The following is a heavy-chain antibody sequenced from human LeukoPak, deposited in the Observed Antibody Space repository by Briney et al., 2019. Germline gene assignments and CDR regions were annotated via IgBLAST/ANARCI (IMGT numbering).Heavy chain of an antibody. CDR3: ARKVMVLGELLFDY. CDR2: MNPNSGNT. CDR1: GYTFTSYG. Sequence: GASVKVSCKASGYTFTSYGISWVRQATGQGLEWMGWMNPNSGNTGYAQKFQGRVTMTRNTSISTAYMELSSLRSEDTAVYYCARKVMVLGELLFDYWGQGTLVTVSS. D-gene: IGHD3-10*01. V-gene: IGHV1-8*02. J-gene: IGHJ4*02.